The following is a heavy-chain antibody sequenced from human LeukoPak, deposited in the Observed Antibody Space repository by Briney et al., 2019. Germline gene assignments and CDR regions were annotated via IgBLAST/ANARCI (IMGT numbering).Heavy chain of an antibody. CDR2: ISWNGGST. CDR1: GFTFDDYG. J-gene: IGHJ4*02. D-gene: IGHD6-19*01. Sequence: GGSLRLSCAASGFTFDDYGMSWVRHTPGKGLEWVSGISWNGGSTGYADSVKGRFTISRDGAKKALYLQMNSLRAEDTASYHCARDGSSGWYSDYWGQGILVTVSS. V-gene: IGHV3-20*01. CDR3: ARDGSSGWYSDY.